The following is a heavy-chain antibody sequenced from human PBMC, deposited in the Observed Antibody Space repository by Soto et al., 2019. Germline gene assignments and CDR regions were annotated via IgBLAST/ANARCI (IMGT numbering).Heavy chain of an antibody. D-gene: IGHD2-21*02. CDR3: APSRCGGDCLRSYSSHYYYGMDV. Sequence: QITLKESGPTLVKPTQTLTLTCTFSGFSLSTGGVGVGWIRQPPGKALEWLALIYWDDDKRYSPSLKSRLTVTTDTSKNQVVLTMTNMDPVDTATYYCAPSRCGGDCLRSYSSHYYYGMDVWGQGTTVTVSS. J-gene: IGHJ6*02. CDR2: IYWDDDK. V-gene: IGHV2-5*02. CDR1: GFSLSTGGVG.